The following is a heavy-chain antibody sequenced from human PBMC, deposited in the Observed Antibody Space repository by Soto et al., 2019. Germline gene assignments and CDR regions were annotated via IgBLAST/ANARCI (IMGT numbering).Heavy chain of an antibody. CDR2: MNPNSGNT. V-gene: IGHV1-8*01. D-gene: IGHD6-13*01. CDR1: GYTFTSYD. Sequence: ASVKVSCTASGYTFTSYDINWVRQATGQGLEWMGWMNPNSGNTGYAQKFQGRVTMTRNTSISTAYMELSSLRSEDTAVYYCARGRRSSSALDVWGKGTTVTVSS. J-gene: IGHJ6*04. CDR3: ARGRRSSSALDV.